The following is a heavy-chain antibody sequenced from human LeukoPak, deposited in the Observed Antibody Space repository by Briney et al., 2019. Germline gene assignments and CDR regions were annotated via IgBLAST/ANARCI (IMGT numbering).Heavy chain of an antibody. Sequence: GGSLRLSCAASGFTFSSYEMNWVRQAPGKGLEWVSYISSSGSTIYYADSVKGRFTISRDNAKNSLYLQMNSLRAEDTAVYYCARRDYYYDSSGYRYNWFDPWGQGTLVTVSS. D-gene: IGHD3-22*01. CDR1: GFTFSSYE. V-gene: IGHV3-48*03. J-gene: IGHJ5*02. CDR3: ARRDYYYDSSGYRYNWFDP. CDR2: ISSSGSTI.